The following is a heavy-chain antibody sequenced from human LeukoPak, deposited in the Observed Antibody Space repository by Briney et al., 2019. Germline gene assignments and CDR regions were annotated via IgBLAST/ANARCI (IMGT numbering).Heavy chain of an antibody. Sequence: SETLSLTCTGSGGSISSRTYYWGWIRQPPGKGLEWIGSIYYSGSTYYNPSLKSRVSVSVDTSKNQFSLKLSSVTAADTAVYYCARLVGAATDPFDYWGQGTLVTVSS. V-gene: IGHV4-39*01. CDR3: ARLVGAATDPFDY. CDR1: GGSISSRTYY. D-gene: IGHD2-15*01. CDR2: IYYSGST. J-gene: IGHJ4*02.